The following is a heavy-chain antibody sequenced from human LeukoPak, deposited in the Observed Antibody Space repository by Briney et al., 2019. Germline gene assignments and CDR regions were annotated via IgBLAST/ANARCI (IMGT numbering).Heavy chain of an antibody. D-gene: IGHD4-17*01. CDR2: INWNGGST. J-gene: IGHJ5*02. CDR1: GFTFDDYG. V-gene: IGHV3-20*04. CDR3: ARDSTVTMGAIHWFDP. Sequence: GGSLRLSCAAPGFTFDDYGMSWVRQAPGKGLEWVSGINWNGGSTGYADSVKGRFTISRDNAKNSLYLQMNSLRAEDTALYYCARDSTVTMGAIHWFDPWGQGILVTASS.